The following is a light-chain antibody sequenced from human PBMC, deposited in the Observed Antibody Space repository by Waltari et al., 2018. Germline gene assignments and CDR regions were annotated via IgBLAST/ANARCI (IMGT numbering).Light chain of an antibody. CDR1: QSVLYSSNNKNY. Sequence: DIVMTQSPDSLAVSLGEKATINCKSSQSVLYSSNNKNYLAWYQQKPGQPPKLLIYWASTRESGVPDRFSGSGSGTDFTLTISSLQPEDFASYYCQQTYSSPLTFGPGTKLDIK. V-gene: IGKV4-1*01. CDR3: QQTYSSPLT. J-gene: IGKJ3*01. CDR2: WAS.